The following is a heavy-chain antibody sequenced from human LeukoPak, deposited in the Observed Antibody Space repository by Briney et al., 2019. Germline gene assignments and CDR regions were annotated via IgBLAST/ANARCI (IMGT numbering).Heavy chain of an antibody. J-gene: IGHJ4*02. CDR3: AKDPYSSPYYGPGY. CDR1: GFTFSSYW. Sequence: GGSLRLSCAASGFTFSSYWMHWVRQAPGKGLEWVAVISYDGRNIYYADSVKGRFTISRVGSENTLYLQMNSLRADDTAVYYCAKDPYSSPYYGPGYLGQGTLVTVSS. D-gene: IGHD6-19*01. CDR2: ISYDGRNI. V-gene: IGHV3-30*18.